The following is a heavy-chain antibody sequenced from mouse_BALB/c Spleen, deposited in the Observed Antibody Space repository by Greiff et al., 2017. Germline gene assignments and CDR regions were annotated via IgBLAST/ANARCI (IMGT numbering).Heavy chain of an antibody. Sequence: EVKVVESGGGLVKPGGSLKLSCAASGFTFSDYYMYWVRQTPEKRLEWVATISDGGSYTYYPDSVKGRFTISRDNAKNNLYLQMSSLKSEDTAMYYCARGGYDVNYAMDYWGQGTSVTVSS. CDR2: ISDGGSYT. CDR3: ARGGYDVNYAMDY. J-gene: IGHJ4*01. CDR1: GFTFSDYY. D-gene: IGHD2-2*01. V-gene: IGHV5-4*02.